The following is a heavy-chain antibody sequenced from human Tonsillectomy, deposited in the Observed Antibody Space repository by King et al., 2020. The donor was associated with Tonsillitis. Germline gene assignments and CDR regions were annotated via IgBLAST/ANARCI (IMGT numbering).Heavy chain of an antibody. V-gene: IGHV3-15*01. CDR3: TTDGLFEA. CDR2: IKSNTDGGTT. Sequence: DVQLVESGGGLIRPGGSLRLSCAASGLTFSNTWMSLGRQAPGKGLEGGGRIKSNTDGGTTDYAGTVKGRFTISRDDSKNMLYLQMNSLKTEDTAVYYCTTDGLFEAWGQGTLVTVSS. J-gene: IGHJ4*02. D-gene: IGHD3-10*01. CDR1: GLTFSNTW.